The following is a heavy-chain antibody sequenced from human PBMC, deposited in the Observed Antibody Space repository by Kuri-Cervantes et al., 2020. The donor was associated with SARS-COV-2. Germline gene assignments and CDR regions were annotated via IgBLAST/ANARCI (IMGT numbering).Heavy chain of an antibody. D-gene: IGHD3-22*01. CDR3: ARSRVGPDSSGYYFDH. V-gene: IGHV3-23*01. J-gene: IGHJ4*02. CDR2: LSSGGFIT. Sequence: GESLKISCTASGFIFSDYYMTWVRQAPGKGLDWVSSLSSGGFITYYADSAKGRFTISSDVSKNTVHLQMDRLRGEDTAIYYCARSRVGPDSSGYYFDHWGQGIPVTVSS. CDR1: GFIFSDYY.